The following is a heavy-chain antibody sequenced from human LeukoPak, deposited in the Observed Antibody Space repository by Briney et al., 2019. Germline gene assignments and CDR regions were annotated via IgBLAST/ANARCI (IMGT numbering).Heavy chain of an antibody. CDR2: IYYSGST. D-gene: IGHD3-22*01. Sequence: SETLSLNCTVSGGSFSGFYWTWIRQFPGKGLEWIGYIYYSGSTNYNPSLKSRVTISVDTSKNQFSLKLSSVTAADTAVYYCAVYYYDSSGSVYGMDVWGQGTTVTVSS. J-gene: IGHJ6*02. CDR3: AVYYYDSSGSVYGMDV. V-gene: IGHV4-59*01. CDR1: GGSFSGFY.